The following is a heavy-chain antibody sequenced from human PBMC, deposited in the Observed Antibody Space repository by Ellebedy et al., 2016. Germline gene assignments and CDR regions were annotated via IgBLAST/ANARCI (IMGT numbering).Heavy chain of an antibody. CDR3: ARDSAYGDYVLGWFDP. CDR2: IFSDGNT. J-gene: IGHJ5*02. D-gene: IGHD4-17*01. V-gene: IGHV3-53*01. Sequence: GGSLRLSCAASGFTVSTNYMKWVRQAPGKGLEWVSAIFSDGNTYYADSVKGRFTISRDNSKNTLYLQMNSLRAEDTAVYYCARDSAYGDYVLGWFDPWGQGTLVTVSS. CDR1: GFTVSTNY.